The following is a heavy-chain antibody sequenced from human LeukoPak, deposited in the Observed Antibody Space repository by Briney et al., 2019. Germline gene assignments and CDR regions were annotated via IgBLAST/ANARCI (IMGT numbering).Heavy chain of an antibody. D-gene: IGHD3-22*01. CDR1: GGSISSYY. CDR3: ARVTRYYDSSGYYSHFDY. Sequence: SETLSLTCTVSGGSISSYYWSWSRQPPGKGLEWIGYMYYSGSTNYNPSLKSRVTISVDTSKNQFSLKLSSVTAADTAVYYCARVTRYYDSSGYYSHFDYWGQGTLVTASS. V-gene: IGHV4-59*01. CDR2: MYYSGST. J-gene: IGHJ4*02.